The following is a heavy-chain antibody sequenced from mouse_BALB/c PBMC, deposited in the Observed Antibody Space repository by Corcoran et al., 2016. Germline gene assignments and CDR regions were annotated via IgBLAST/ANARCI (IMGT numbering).Heavy chain of an antibody. CDR3: ATVGYAFAY. J-gene: IGHJ3*01. D-gene: IGHD1-2*01. CDR1: GYTFTNYG. V-gene: IGHV9-1*02. CDR2: INTYTGEP. Sequence: QIQLVQSGPELKKPGETVKISCKASGYTFTNYGMNWVKQAPGKGLKWMGWINTYTGEPTYTDDFKGRFAFSLETSASTAYLQMNNLKNEYMATYFWATVGYAFAYWGQGTRVTVSA.